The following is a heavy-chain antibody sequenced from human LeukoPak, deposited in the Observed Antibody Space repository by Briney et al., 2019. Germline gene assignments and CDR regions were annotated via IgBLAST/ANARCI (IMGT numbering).Heavy chain of an antibody. V-gene: IGHV4-30-2*01. CDR1: GVSISSGGYS. Sequence: SETLSLTCAVSGVSISSGGYSWSWIRQPPGKGLEWIGYIYHSGSTYYNPSLKSRVTISVDRSKNQFSLKLSSVTAADTAVYCCARAPTNYYDSSGYFAFDIWGQGTMVTVSS. J-gene: IGHJ3*02. CDR2: IYHSGST. D-gene: IGHD3-22*01. CDR3: ARAPTNYYDSSGYFAFDI.